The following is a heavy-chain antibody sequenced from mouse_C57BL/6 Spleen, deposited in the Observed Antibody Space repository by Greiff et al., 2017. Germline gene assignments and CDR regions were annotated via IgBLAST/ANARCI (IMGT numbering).Heavy chain of an antibody. V-gene: IGHV1-7*01. J-gene: IGHJ3*01. CDR3: AREEDYYGLSFAY. D-gene: IGHD1-1*01. CDR2: INPSSGYT. Sequence: QVQLQQSGAELAKPGASVKLSCKASGYTFTSYWLHWVKQRPGQGLEWSGYINPSSGYTKYNQKFKDQATLTADTSSSTAYMQLSSLTYADSAVYYCAREEDYYGLSFAYWGQGTLVTVSA. CDR1: GYTFTSYW.